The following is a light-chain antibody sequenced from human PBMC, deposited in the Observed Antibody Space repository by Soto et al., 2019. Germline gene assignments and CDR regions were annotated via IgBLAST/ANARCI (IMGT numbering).Light chain of an antibody. J-gene: IGLJ2*01. CDR1: SSDVGSYNF. Sequence: QSVLTQPASVSESPGQSITISCTGTSSDVGSYNFVSWYQQHPGKAPKLMIYEGSKRPSGVSNRFSGSKSGNTASLTISGLQAEDEADYYCCSYAGSSTHVVFGGGTKLTVL. CDR2: EGS. CDR3: CSYAGSSTHVV. V-gene: IGLV2-23*01.